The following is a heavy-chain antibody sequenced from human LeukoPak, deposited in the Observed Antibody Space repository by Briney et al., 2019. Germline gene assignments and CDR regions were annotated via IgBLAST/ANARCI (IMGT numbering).Heavy chain of an antibody. CDR1: GFTFSNFW. D-gene: IGHD3-16*01. Sequence: GGSLRLSCAASGFTFSNFWLHWVRQAPGKGLEWVSRITSDGSNIDYADSVQGRFTISRDNAKNTLYLQMNSLRAEDTAVYYCARGGHSSFDYWGQGALVTVSS. CDR2: ITSDGSNI. J-gene: IGHJ4*02. V-gene: IGHV3-74*01. CDR3: ARGGHSSFDY.